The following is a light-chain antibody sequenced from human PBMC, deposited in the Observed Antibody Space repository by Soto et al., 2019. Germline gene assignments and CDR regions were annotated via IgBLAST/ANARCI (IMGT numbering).Light chain of an antibody. V-gene: IGKV3-15*01. CDR1: QSVSNN. J-gene: IGKJ2*01. CDR3: HQYGYWYS. Sequence: EIVMTQSPATLSVSPGERATLSCRASQSVSNNLAWYQQTPGQAPRLLIYGASTRATGIPDRFSGSGSGTEFTLYISSLQSVDFAVYYSHQYGYWYSFGQGTKLEIK. CDR2: GAS.